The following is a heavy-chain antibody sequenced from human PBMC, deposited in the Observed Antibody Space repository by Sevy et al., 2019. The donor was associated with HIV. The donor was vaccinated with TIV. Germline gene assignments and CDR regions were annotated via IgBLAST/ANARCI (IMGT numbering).Heavy chain of an antibody. Sequence: GGSLRLSCAASGFTFSNYALTWVRQAPGKGLDWVSSITGSSTTIYYADSVKGRFTVSRDNSNSTLYLHINSLRAEDTAVYYCAKGYGSGSPPDYWGQGTLVTVSS. CDR1: GFTFSNYA. D-gene: IGHD3-10*01. CDR2: ITGSSTTI. CDR3: AKGYGSGSPPDY. J-gene: IGHJ4*02. V-gene: IGHV3-23*01.